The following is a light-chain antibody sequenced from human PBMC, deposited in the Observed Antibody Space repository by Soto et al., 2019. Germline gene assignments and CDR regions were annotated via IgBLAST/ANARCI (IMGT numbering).Light chain of an antibody. Sequence: DIVMTQSPDSLAVSLGESATINCTSSLSVLFNSNNNNYLAWYQQKPGQPPKLLIYWASTRESGVPDRFSGSGSGTDFTLKISRVEAEDVGFYYCMQGTHWPPITFGQGTKVDIK. V-gene: IGKV4-1*01. CDR1: LSVLFNSNNNNY. CDR3: MQGTHWPPIT. J-gene: IGKJ1*01. CDR2: WAS.